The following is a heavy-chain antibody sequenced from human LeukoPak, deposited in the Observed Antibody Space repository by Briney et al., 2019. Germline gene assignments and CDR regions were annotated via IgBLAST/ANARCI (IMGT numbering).Heavy chain of an antibody. J-gene: IGHJ4*02. CDR2: ISISSTTI. CDR3: VRDDDRPDNGLDY. Sequence: GVSLRLSCAASGFTFTDYYMSWIRQAPGKGLEWVSYISISSTTIYYADSVKGRFTFSRDNAKNSLYLQMNSLRAEDTAVYYCVRDDDRPDNGLDYWGQGTLVTVSS. CDR1: GFTFTDYY. D-gene: IGHD3-22*01. V-gene: IGHV3-11*04.